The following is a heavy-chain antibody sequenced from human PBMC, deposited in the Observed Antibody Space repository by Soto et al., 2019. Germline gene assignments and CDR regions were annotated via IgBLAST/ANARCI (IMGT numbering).Heavy chain of an antibody. CDR1: GGSFTSNNW. CDR2: IYRTGST. V-gene: IGHV4-4*02. Sequence: SETLSLTCAVSGGSFTSNNWWTWVRQPPGQGLEWIGEIYRTGSTNYNPSLKSRVTISLDKSENQFSLKVTSVTAADTAVYYCARGDSSSWYYYYYGMDVWGQGTTVTVSS. J-gene: IGHJ6*02. CDR3: ARGDSSSWYYYYYGMDV. D-gene: IGHD6-13*01.